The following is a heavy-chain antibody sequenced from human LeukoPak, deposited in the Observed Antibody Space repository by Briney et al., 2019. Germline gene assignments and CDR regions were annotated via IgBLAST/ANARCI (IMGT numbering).Heavy chain of an antibody. J-gene: IGHJ4*02. D-gene: IGHD2-15*01. CDR3: ARHEGMVAASFDY. CDR1: GGSMSSTSY. Sequence: SETLSLTCTVSGGSMSSTSYWGWIRQPPGKGLEWIGSIYYSGSTYYHPSPKSRVTISVDTSNNLFSLKLTSVTAADTAVYYCARHEGMVAASFDYWGQGTLVTVSS. CDR2: IYYSGST. V-gene: IGHV4-39*01.